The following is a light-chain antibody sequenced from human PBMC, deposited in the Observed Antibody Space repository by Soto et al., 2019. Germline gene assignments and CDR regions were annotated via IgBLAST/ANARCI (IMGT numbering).Light chain of an antibody. J-gene: IGLJ3*02. CDR2: EVS. V-gene: IGLV2-8*01. CDR1: SSDVGGYNY. CDR3: NSYAGSNNWV. Sequence: QSALTQPASVSGSPGQSITISCTGTSSDVGGYNYVSWYQQHPGKAPKLMIYEVSKRPSGVPDRSSGSKSGNTASLTVSGLQAEDEADYYCNSYAGSNNWVFGGGTKVTVL.